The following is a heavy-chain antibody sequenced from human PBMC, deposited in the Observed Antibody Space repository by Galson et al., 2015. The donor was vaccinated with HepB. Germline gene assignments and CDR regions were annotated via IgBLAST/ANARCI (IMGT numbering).Heavy chain of an antibody. CDR3: ARTRGAAAGIFDY. V-gene: IGHV3-74*01. CDR2: INSDGTYI. D-gene: IGHD6-13*01. J-gene: IGHJ4*02. Sequence: SLRLSCAASGFTFSNCWMHWVRQAPGKGLVWVSRINSDGTYITYADSVKGRFTISRDNAKNTLYLQMNSPRAEDTALYYRARTRGAAAGIFDYWGQGSLVTVSS. CDR1: GFTFSNCW.